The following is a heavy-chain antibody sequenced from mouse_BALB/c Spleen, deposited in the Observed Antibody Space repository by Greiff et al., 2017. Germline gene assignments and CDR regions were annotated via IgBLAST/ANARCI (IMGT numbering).Heavy chain of an antibody. Sequence: EVQLQQSGPSLVKPSQTLSLTCSVTGDSITSGYWNWIRKFPGNKLEYMGYISYSGSTYYNPSLKSRISITRDTSKNQYYLQLNSVTTEDTATYYCASRNYYGSSSWFAYWGQGTLVTVSA. D-gene: IGHD1-1*01. V-gene: IGHV3-8*02. CDR1: GDSITSGY. CDR3: ASRNYYGSSSWFAY. J-gene: IGHJ3*01. CDR2: ISYSGST.